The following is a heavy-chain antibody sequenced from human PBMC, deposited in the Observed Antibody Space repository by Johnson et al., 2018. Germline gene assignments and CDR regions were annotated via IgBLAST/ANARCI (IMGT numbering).Heavy chain of an antibody. D-gene: IGHD6-19*01. Sequence: VQLVQSGGGLVQPGRSLRLSCAASGFTFDDYAMHWVRQAPGKGLEWVSGLSWNSGSIGYADSVKGRFTISRDNAKNSLSLQMNSPRAEDTALYYGAKDQGAGVAGTLDAFDIWGQWTMVTVSS. V-gene: IGHV3-9*01. CDR1: GFTFDDYA. CDR3: AKDQGAGVAGTLDAFDI. CDR2: LSWNSGSI. J-gene: IGHJ3*02.